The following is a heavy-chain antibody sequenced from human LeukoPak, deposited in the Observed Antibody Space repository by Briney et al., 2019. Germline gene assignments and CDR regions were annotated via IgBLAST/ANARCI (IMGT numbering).Heavy chain of an antibody. Sequence: PGGSLRLSCAASGFTFSSYGMHWVRQASGKGLEWVGRIRSKANSYATAYAASVKGRFTISRDDSKNTAYLQMNSLKTEDMAVYYCTRGSYDSSGYYNDYWGQGTLVTVSS. CDR3: TRGSYDSSGYYNDY. V-gene: IGHV3-73*01. CDR1: GFTFSSYG. D-gene: IGHD3-22*01. J-gene: IGHJ4*02. CDR2: IRSKANSYAT.